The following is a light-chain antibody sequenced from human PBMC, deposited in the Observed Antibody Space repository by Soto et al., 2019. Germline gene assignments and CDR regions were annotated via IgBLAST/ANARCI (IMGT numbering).Light chain of an antibody. V-gene: IGKV3-11*01. CDR3: QQRSNCLT. J-gene: IGKJ4*01. Sequence: EIVLTQSPATLSLSPGERATLSCRASQSVSRYLAWYQQKPGQAPRLLIYDTSNRATGILARFSGSGSGTDFTLTISSLEPEDVAVYYCQQRSNCLTFGGGTNVEI. CDR2: DTS. CDR1: QSVSRY.